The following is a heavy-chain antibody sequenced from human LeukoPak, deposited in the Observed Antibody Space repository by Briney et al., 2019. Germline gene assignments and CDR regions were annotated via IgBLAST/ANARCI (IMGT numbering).Heavy chain of an antibody. CDR3: AKDGSSGVAATADAFDI. CDR2: IWGGGATS. J-gene: IGHJ3*02. Sequence: GGSLRLSCAASGFTFNTYAMSWVRQAPGKGLEWVSAIWGGGATSYYADSVEGRFTISRDNSKNTLYLQMNSLRAEDTAIYYCAKDGSSGVAATADAFDIWGQGTMVTVSS. V-gene: IGHV3-23*01. CDR1: GFTFNTYA. D-gene: IGHD6-13*01.